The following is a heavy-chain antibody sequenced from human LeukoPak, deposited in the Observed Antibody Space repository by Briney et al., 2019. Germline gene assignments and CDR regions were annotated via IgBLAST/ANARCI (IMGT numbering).Heavy chain of an antibody. Sequence: GGSLRLSCTASGFTFGDNTTSWFRQAPGKGLEWIGFIRRNTYGGTTEYAASVKGRFTISRDDSKSIAYLQMNSLKTEDTAVYYCTRASAVVTQTFDYWGQGNLVTVSS. D-gene: IGHD2-21*02. CDR3: TRASAVVTQTFDY. J-gene: IGHJ4*02. CDR1: GFTFGDNT. V-gene: IGHV3-49*03. CDR2: IRRNTYGGTT.